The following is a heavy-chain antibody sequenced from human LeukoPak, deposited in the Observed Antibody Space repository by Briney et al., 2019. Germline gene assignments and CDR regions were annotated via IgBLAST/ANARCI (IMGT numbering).Heavy chain of an antibody. CDR2: IIPIFGTA. Sequence: SVKVSCKASGGTFSSYAISWVRQAPGQGLEWMGGIIPIFGTANYAQKFQGRVTITADESTSTAYMELSSLRSEDTAVYYCGRVRLGTRGYFFDYWGQGTLVTVSS. V-gene: IGHV1-69*13. CDR1: GGTFSSYA. CDR3: GRVRLGTRGYFFDY. D-gene: IGHD3-22*01. J-gene: IGHJ4*02.